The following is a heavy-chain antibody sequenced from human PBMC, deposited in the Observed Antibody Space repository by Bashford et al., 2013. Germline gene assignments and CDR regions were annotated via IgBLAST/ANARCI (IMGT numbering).Heavy chain of an antibody. Sequence: GGSLRLSCAASGFTFNVRYMSWIRQAPGKGLEWLSYIGNDGANIYYADSVKGRFTISRDNAKNSLYLQMNSLRAEDTAVYYCATRGFXRYCSGGNCYHTWGLDVWGPRDHGHRLL. CDR3: ATRGFXRYCSGGNCYHTWGLDV. D-gene: IGHD2-15*01. CDR2: IGNDGANI. CDR1: GFTFNVRY. J-gene: IGHJ6*01. V-gene: IGHV3-11*01.